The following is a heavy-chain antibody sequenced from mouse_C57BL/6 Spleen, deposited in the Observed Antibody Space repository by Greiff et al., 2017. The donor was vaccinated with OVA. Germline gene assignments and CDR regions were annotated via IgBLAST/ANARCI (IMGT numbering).Heavy chain of an antibody. Sequence: VQLQQSGPELVKPGASVKMSCKASGYTFTDYNMHWVKQSHGKSLEWIGDINPNNGGTSYNQKFKGKATLTVNKSSSTAYMELRSLTSEDSAVYYCAPYYGSRLFAYWGQGTLVTVSA. D-gene: IGHD1-1*01. V-gene: IGHV1-22*01. J-gene: IGHJ3*01. CDR1: GYTFTDYN. CDR2: INPNNGGT. CDR3: APYYGSRLFAY.